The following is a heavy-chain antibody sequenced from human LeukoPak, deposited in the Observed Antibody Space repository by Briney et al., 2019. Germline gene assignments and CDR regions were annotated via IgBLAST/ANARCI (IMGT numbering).Heavy chain of an antibody. D-gene: IGHD3-16*01. V-gene: IGHV1-2*02. CDR2: FNPSSGGT. CDR3: ARGNYASGGF. CDR1: GYTFTDYY. Sequence: ASVKVSCKASGYTFTDYYIHWVRQAPGQGLEWMGWFNPSSGGTNYAQKVQGRLTMTRDTSISTAYIELSSLRSDDTAVYYCARGNYASGGFWGQGTLVTVSS. J-gene: IGHJ4*02.